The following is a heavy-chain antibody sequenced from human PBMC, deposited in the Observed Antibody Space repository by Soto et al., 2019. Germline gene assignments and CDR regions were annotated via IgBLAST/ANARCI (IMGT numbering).Heavy chain of an antibody. Sequence: SETLSLTCTVSGVSISSTDYYWSWMRQPPGKGLEWIGNIYYSGTTYYNPSLKSRLIISVDTSKNQFSLNLRSVTAADTAVYFCTREHKNINWNYLAFDPCGQGTLVTVSS. CDR2: IYYSGTT. J-gene: IGHJ5*02. CDR1: GVSISSTDYY. CDR3: TREHKNINWNYLAFDP. D-gene: IGHD1-7*01. V-gene: IGHV4-30-4*01.